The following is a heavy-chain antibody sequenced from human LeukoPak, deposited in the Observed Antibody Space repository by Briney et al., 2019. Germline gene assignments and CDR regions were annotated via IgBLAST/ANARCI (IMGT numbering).Heavy chain of an antibody. CDR1: GFTFTSFG. V-gene: IGHV3-23*01. Sequence: GGSLRLSCVASGFTFTSFGMSWVRQAPGKGLEGVSTMSGGGGSTYNADSVKGRFTISRDNSKNTLYLQMNSLRAEDTAVYYCAKGQVSATLVRFDYWGQGTLVTVSS. J-gene: IGHJ4*02. D-gene: IGHD2-21*02. CDR2: MSGGGGST. CDR3: AKGQVSATLVRFDY.